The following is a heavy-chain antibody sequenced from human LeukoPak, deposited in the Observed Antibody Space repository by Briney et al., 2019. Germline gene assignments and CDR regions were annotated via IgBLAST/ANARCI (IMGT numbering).Heavy chain of an antibody. J-gene: IGHJ6*02. CDR2: IYYSGST. CDR3: ARDRSGSYSYYYYGMDV. CDR1: GGSISSYY. D-gene: IGHD1-26*01. Sequence: SETLSLTCTVSGGSISSYYWSWIRQPPGKGLEWIGYIYYSGSTNYNPSLKSRVTISVDTSKNQFSLKLSSVTAADTAVYYCARDRSGSYSYYYYGMDVWGQGTTVTVSS. V-gene: IGHV4-59*01.